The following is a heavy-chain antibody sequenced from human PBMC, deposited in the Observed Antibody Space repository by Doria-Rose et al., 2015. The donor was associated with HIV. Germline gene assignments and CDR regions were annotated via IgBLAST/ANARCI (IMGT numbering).Heavy chain of an antibody. J-gene: IGHJ4*02. Sequence: QVTLKESGPVLVKPTETLTLTCTVSGVSLSSPGMGVSWIRQPPGKALKWLATIFSDDDRSYKPALKSRLTISRVTSKSQVVLTMTDMDPVDTATYYCARIKSGRWYHKYYFDFWGQGTLVIVSA. D-gene: IGHD6-13*01. CDR2: IFSDDDR. V-gene: IGHV2-26*01. CDR3: ARIKSGRWYHKYYFDF. CDR1: GVSLSSPGMG.